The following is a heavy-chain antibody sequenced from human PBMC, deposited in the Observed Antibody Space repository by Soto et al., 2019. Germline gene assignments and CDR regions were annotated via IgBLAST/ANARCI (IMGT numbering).Heavy chain of an antibody. J-gene: IGHJ6*02. CDR1: GFTFSSYG. D-gene: IGHD5-18*01. CDR3: AKDHTSYSYYYGMDV. CDR2: ISYDGSNK. V-gene: IGHV3-30*18. Sequence: GGSLRLSCAASGFTFSSYGMHWVRQAPGKGLEWVAVISYDGSNKYYADSVKGRFTISRDNSKNTLYLQMNSLRAEDTAVYYCAKDHTSYSYYYGMDVWGQGTTVTVSS.